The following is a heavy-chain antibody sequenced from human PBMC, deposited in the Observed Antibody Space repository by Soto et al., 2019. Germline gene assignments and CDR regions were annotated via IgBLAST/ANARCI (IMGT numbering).Heavy chain of an antibody. D-gene: IGHD6-13*01. V-gene: IGHV1-24*01. CDR2: FDPEDGET. Sequence: ASVKVSCKASGYTFTSYGISWVRQAPGKGLEWMGGFDPEDGETIYAQKFQGRVTMTEDTSTDTAYMELSSLRSEDTAVYYCASLAPYSSSWTLDYWGQGTLVTVSS. CDR3: ASLAPYSSSWTLDY. CDR1: GYTFTSYG. J-gene: IGHJ4*02.